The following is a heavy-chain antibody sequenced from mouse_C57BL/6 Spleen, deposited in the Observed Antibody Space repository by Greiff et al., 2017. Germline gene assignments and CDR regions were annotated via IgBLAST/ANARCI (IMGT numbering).Heavy chain of an antibody. CDR2: IYPGNSDT. Sequence: EVQLQESGTVLARPGASVKMSCKTSGYTFTSYWMHWVKQRPGQGLEWIGAIYPGNSDTSYNQKFKGKAKLTAVTSSSTAYMELSSLTNVDSAVYYCKKELLDAMDYWGQGTSVTVSS. J-gene: IGHJ4*01. CDR3: KKELLDAMDY. D-gene: IGHD1-1*01. V-gene: IGHV1-5*01. CDR1: GYTFTSYW.